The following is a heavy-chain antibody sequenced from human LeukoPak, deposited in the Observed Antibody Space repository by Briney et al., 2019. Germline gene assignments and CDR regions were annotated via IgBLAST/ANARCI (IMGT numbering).Heavy chain of an antibody. CDR1: GFSFRIYA. J-gene: IGHJ4*02. CDR3: AKDLLQGDGYWDIDS. Sequence: GVLRLSCAASGFSFRIYAMNWLRQAPGKGLEWISGIVGSADDTRYAHSVKGRFTISRDNSKNTLYLQMNSLRAEDTAIYYCAKDLLQGDGYWDIDSWGQGTLVTVSS. V-gene: IGHV3-23*01. D-gene: IGHD5-24*01. CDR2: IVGSADDT.